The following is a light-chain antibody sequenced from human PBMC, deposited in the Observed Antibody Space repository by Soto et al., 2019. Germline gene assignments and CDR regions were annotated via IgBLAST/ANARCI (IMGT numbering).Light chain of an antibody. CDR1: QSVSSY. Sequence: EIVLTQSPGTLSLSPGERATLSCVAIQSVSSYLAWYQQKPGQAPRLLIYDASNRATGIPARFSGSGSGTDFTLTISSLEPEDFAVYYCQQRSNWPREWTFGQGTKVDIK. CDR2: DAS. J-gene: IGKJ1*01. CDR3: QQRSNWPREWT. V-gene: IGKV3-11*01.